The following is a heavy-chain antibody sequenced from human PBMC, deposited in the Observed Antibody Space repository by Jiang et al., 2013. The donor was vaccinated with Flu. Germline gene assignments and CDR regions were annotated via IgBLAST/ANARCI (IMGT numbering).Heavy chain of an antibody. Sequence: EDGETIYAQKFQGRVTMTEDTSTDTAYMELSSLRSEDTAVYYCATWSHSSGWYSNFHDYWGQGTLVTVSS. J-gene: IGHJ4*02. CDR3: ATWSHSSGWYSNFHDY. CDR2: EDGET. D-gene: IGHD6-19*01. V-gene: IGHV1-24*01.